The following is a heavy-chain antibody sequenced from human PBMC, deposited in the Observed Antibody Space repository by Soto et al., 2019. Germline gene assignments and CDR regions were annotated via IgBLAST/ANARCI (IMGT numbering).Heavy chain of an antibody. J-gene: IGHJ5*02. Sequence: QTLSLTCAISGDSVSSNSAAWNWIRQSPSRGLEWLGRTYYRSKWYNDYAVSVKSRITINPDTSKNQFSLQLNSVTPEDTAVYYCARDLTYYYDSSGPPYWFDPWGQGTLVTVSS. CDR1: GDSVSSNSAA. D-gene: IGHD3-22*01. CDR3: ARDLTYYYDSSGPPYWFDP. V-gene: IGHV6-1*01. CDR2: TYYRSKWYN.